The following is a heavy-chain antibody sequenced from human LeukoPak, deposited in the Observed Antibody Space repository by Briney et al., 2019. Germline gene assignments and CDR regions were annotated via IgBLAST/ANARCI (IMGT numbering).Heavy chain of an antibody. CDR2: ISAYNGNT. V-gene: IGHV1-18*01. CDR3: ARVKLTVVTPRYYYMDV. J-gene: IGHJ6*03. D-gene: IGHD4-23*01. CDR1: GYTFTSYG. Sequence: ASVKVSCKASGYTFTSYGISWVRQAPGQGLEWMGWISAYNGNTNYAQKLQGRVTMTTDTSTSTAYMELRSLRSDDTAVYYCARVKLTVVTPRYYYMDVWGKGTTVTVSS.